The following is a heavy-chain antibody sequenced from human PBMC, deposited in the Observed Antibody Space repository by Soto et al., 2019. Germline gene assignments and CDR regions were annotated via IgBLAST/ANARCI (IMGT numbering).Heavy chain of an antibody. Sequence: SETLSLTCSVSGGSINSYYWSWIRQPPGKVLEWIGYIFYSGRSGSTNYNPSLKSRVTISVDTSKNQFSLKVSSVTAADTAVYYCAKTALGWLDPWGQGTLVTVSS. CDR3: AKTALGWLDP. CDR2: IFYSGRSGST. V-gene: IGHV4-59*01. CDR1: GGSINSYY. J-gene: IGHJ5*02. D-gene: IGHD2-21*02.